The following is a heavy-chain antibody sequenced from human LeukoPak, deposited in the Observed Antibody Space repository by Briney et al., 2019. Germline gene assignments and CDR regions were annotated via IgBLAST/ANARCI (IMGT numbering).Heavy chain of an antibody. CDR1: GGSISSGSYY. CDR2: IYTSGST. Sequence: SETLSLTCTVSGGSISSGSYYWSWIRQPAGKGLEWIGRIYTSGSTNYNPSLKSRVTMSVDSSKNQFSLKVSSVTAADTAVYYCARKDGDIWGQGTMVTVSS. J-gene: IGHJ3*02. CDR3: ARKDGDI. D-gene: IGHD5-24*01. V-gene: IGHV4-61*02.